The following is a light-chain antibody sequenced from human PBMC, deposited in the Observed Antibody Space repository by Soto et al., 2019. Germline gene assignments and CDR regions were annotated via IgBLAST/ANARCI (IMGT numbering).Light chain of an antibody. CDR1: QTISNTY. J-gene: IGKJ3*01. CDR3: QSYGRTVFT. V-gene: IGKV3-20*01. Sequence: EIVLTQSPGTLSLSPGEGATLSCRASQTISNTYLAWYQQKPGQAPRLLIYGASSRATGIPDRFSGSGSGTDFTLTSSGLEHEDFAVYYCQSYGRTVFTFGPGTKVDIK. CDR2: GAS.